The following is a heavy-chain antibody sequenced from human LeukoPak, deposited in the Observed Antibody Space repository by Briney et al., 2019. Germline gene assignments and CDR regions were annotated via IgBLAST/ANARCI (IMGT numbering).Heavy chain of an antibody. J-gene: IGHJ1*01. CDR3: ASEDEYFQH. V-gene: IGHV5-51*01. Sequence: GESLKISCGGSGYDFSNNWIVWVRQMPGKGREGVAIIYPGDSETRYSPSFEGQVTISADKSINTAYLQWSSLKASDSAMYYCASEDEYFQHWGQGTLVTVSS. CDR2: IYPGDSET. CDR1: GYDFSNNW.